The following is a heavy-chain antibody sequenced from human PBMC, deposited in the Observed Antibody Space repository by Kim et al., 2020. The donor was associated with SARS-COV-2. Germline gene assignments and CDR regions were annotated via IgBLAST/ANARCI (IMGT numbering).Heavy chain of an antibody. CDR2: ISYDGSNK. Sequence: GGSLRLSCAASGFTFSSYGMHWVRQAPGKGLEWVAVISYDGSNKYYADSVKGRFTISRDNSKNTLYLQMNSLRAADTAVYYCAKDQEYYDFWSGYYTDS. J-gene: IGHJ5*01. CDR3: AKDQEYYDFWSGYYTDS. V-gene: IGHV3-30*18. D-gene: IGHD3-3*01. CDR1: GFTFSSYG.